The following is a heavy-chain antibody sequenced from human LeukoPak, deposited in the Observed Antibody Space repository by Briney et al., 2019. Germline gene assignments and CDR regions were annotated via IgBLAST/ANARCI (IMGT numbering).Heavy chain of an antibody. V-gene: IGHV3-74*01. CDR2: INSDGSST. CDR1: GFTFSSYW. D-gene: IGHD3-16*01. CDR3: AREDLIRNFDY. Sequence: GGSLRLSCAASGFTFSSYWMHWVRQAPGKGLVWVSRINSDGSSTSYADSVKGRFTISRDNAKNTLYLQMNSLRAEDTAVYYCAREDLIRNFDYWGQGTLVTVSS. J-gene: IGHJ4*02.